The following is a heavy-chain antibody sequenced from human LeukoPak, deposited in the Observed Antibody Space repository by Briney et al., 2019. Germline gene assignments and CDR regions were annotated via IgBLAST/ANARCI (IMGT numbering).Heavy chain of an antibody. J-gene: IGHJ3*01. CDR1: GYSFTDYF. D-gene: IGHD2-21*02. V-gene: IGHV5-51*01. CDR2: VYPGNSDI. CDR3: ASPQDAYCGADCYSP. Sequence: GESLKISCTASGYSFTDYFIGWVRQMPGKGLECMWIVYPGNSDIAYSQSFQGQVTISGDNSITTAYLQMSSLKASDTAMYYCASPQDAYCGADCYSPWGQGTRVTVSS.